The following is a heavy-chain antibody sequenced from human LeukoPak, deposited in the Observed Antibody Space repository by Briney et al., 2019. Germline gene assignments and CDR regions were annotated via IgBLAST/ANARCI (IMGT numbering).Heavy chain of an antibody. V-gene: IGHV3-30*18. CDR2: ISHDGSNE. CDR3: AKLVSPAEYFQH. CDR1: GFIFDNFG. J-gene: IGHJ1*01. Sequence: GGSLRLSCAASGFIFDNFGMHWVRQVPGKGLEWLALISHDGSNEYYGDFVKGRFTISRDNSKNTLYLQMNSLRAEDTAVYYCAKLVSPAEYFQHWGQGTLVTVSS.